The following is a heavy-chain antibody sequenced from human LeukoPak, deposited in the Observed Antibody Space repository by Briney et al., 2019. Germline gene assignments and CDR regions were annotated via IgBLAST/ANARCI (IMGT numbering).Heavy chain of an antibody. Sequence: GGSLRLSCVASGFTFNNCAMNWVRQAPGKGLEWVSGINGGGDSTYYADSVKGRFTISRDNSKNTLYLQMNSLRAEDTALYYCARGIAGINAFDIWGQGTMVTVSS. D-gene: IGHD3-10*01. CDR1: GFTFNNCA. CDR2: INGGGDST. J-gene: IGHJ3*02. V-gene: IGHV3-23*01. CDR3: ARGIAGINAFDI.